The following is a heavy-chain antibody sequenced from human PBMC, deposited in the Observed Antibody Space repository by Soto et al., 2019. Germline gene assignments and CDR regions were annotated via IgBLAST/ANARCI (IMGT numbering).Heavy chain of an antibody. V-gene: IGHV1-24*01. J-gene: IGHJ3*02. CDR3: ATGQYSRDAFDI. D-gene: IGHD1-26*01. Sequence: ASVKVSCKVSGYTLTELSMHWVRQAPGKGLEWMGGFDPEDGETIYAQKFQGRVTMTEDTSTDTAYMELSSLRSEDTAVYYCATGQYSRDAFDIWGQGTMVTVSS. CDR1: GYTLTELS. CDR2: FDPEDGET.